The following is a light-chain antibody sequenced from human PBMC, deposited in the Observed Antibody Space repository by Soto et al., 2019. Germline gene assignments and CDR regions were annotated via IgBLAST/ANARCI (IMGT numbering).Light chain of an antibody. CDR1: SSDVGNYRL. CDR3: FSYAGSSTHVI. CDR2: EDS. Sequence: QSALTQPASVSGSPGQSITISCTGTSSDVGNYRLVSWYQQHPGKAPKLIISEDSKRPSGVSNRFSGSKSANTASLTISGRQADDEADYYCFSYAGSSTHVIFGGGTKLTVL. J-gene: IGLJ2*01. V-gene: IGLV2-23*01.